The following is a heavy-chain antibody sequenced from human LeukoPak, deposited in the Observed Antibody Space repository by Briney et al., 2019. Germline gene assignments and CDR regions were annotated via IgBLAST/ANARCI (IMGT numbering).Heavy chain of an antibody. CDR1: GFTISSYG. V-gene: IGHV3-23*01. CDR2: ISGSAGDT. D-gene: IGHD3-10*01. J-gene: IGHJ6*02. Sequence: GGSLRLSCAGSGFTISSYGMSWVRQGPGKGLEWVSAISGSAGDTYYADSVKGRFTISRDNSKNTLYMQMNSLGAEDTAVYYCAKRAPMVRGRTDYQYGMDVWGQGTTVIVSS. CDR3: AKRAPMVRGRTDYQYGMDV.